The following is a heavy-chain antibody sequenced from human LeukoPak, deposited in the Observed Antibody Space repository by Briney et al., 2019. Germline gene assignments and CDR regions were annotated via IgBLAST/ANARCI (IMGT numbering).Heavy chain of an antibody. CDR3: ARDLHYYDSSGYYYPNWFDP. Sequence: ASVKVSCKASGGTFSSYAISWVRQAPGQGLEWMGRIILIFGTANYAQKFQGRVTITTDESTSTAYMELSSLRSEDTAVYYCARDLHYYDSSGYYYPNWFDPWGQGTLVTVSS. D-gene: IGHD3-22*01. CDR2: IILIFGTA. CDR1: GGTFSSYA. J-gene: IGHJ5*02. V-gene: IGHV1-69*05.